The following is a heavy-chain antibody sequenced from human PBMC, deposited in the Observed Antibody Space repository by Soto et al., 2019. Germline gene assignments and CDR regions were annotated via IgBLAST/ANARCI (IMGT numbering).Heavy chain of an antibody. CDR3: AKYRGYCSGGSCPGDGFDY. V-gene: IGHV4-59*08. D-gene: IGHD2-15*01. Sequence: PSETLSLPCTVSGVSTRTYYWSWIRQPPGKGLEWIGYIYRSGSTNYNPSLKSRVTISVDTSKNQFSLKLGSVTAADTAVYYCAKYRGYCSGGSCPGDGFDYWGQGSLVTVS. J-gene: IGHJ4*02. CDR2: IYRSGST. CDR1: GVSTRTYY.